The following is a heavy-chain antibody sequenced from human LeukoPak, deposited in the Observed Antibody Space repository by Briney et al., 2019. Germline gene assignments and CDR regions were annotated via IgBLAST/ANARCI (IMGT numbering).Heavy chain of an antibody. Sequence: SVKVSCKASGGTFSSYAISWVRQAPGQGLEWMGEIIPIFGTANYAQKFQGRVTITADKSTSTAYMELSSLRSEDTAVYYCARVGAAAGTDAFDIWGQGTMVTVSS. V-gene: IGHV1-69*06. CDR2: IIPIFGTA. D-gene: IGHD6-13*01. CDR3: ARVGAAAGTDAFDI. CDR1: GGTFSSYA. J-gene: IGHJ3*02.